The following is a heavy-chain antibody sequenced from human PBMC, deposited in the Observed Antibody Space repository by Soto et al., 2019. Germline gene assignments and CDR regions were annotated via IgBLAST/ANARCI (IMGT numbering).Heavy chain of an antibody. J-gene: IGHJ4*02. CDR1: GYTFTNYA. V-gene: IGHV1-18*01. CDR3: ARDSPPVDY. Sequence: ASVKVSWKASGYTFTNYAISWVRQAPGQGLEWMGWISAYNGNTNYAQKLRGRVTMTTDTSTSTAYMELRSLRSDDTAVYYCARDSPPVDYWGQGTLVTVSS. CDR2: ISAYNGNT.